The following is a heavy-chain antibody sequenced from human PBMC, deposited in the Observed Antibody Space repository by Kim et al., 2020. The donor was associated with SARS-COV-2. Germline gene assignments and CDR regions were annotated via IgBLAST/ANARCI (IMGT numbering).Heavy chain of an antibody. CDR1: GGSIMSNNW. V-gene: IGHV4-4*02. CDR2: ISHSGST. J-gene: IGHJ4*02. D-gene: IGHD1-26*01. Sequence: SETLSLTCDVSGGSIMSNNWWSWVRQSPRKGLEWIGEISHSGSTNYNPSLRSRVTISVDTSKNQFSLKVRSVTAADTAIYYCVRQSPSRERVEDSDWGQGTLVLVSS. CDR3: VRQSPSRERVEDSD.